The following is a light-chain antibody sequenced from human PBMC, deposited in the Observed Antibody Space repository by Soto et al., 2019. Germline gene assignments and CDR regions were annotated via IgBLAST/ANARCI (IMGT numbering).Light chain of an antibody. CDR3: QQSYSIPLT. J-gene: IGKJ4*01. Sequence: DIQMTQSPSSLSASVGDRVTITCRASQSSSSYLNWYQQKPGKAPKLLIYAASNLQSGVPSRFSGSGSGTDFTLTISSLQPEDFATYYCQQSYSIPLTFGGGTKVEIK. CDR2: AAS. CDR1: QSSSSY. V-gene: IGKV1-39*01.